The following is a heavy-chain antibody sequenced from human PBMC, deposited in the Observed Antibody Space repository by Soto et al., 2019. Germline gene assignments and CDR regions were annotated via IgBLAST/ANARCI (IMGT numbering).Heavy chain of an antibody. V-gene: IGHV2-5*02. D-gene: IGHD1-26*01. CDR2: IWWDDYK. J-gene: IGHJ4*02. Sequence: QITLKESGPTLVKPTQTLTLTCTFSGFSLSTSGGGVGWLRQPPGKALEWLALIWWDDYKRYSPSVKSRLTITKATSKSQVVLTMTNMDPVNTASYYCARLYSGNYYYFDYWGQGTLVTVSS. CDR3: ARLYSGNYYYFDY. CDR1: GFSLSTSGGG.